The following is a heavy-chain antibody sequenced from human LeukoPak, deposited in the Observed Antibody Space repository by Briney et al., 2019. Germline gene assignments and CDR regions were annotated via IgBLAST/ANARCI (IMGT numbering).Heavy chain of an antibody. J-gene: IGHJ5*02. Sequence: GGSLRLSCAASGFTFSSYSMNWVRQAPGKGLEWVSTISDTGGSTYFAESVKGRFTISRDNSKNTLYLQMNSLRAEDTAVYYCAKGRSVDYNWFDPWGQGTLVTVSS. CDR2: ISDTGGST. V-gene: IGHV3-23*01. CDR3: AKGRSVDYNWFDP. CDR1: GFTFSSYS.